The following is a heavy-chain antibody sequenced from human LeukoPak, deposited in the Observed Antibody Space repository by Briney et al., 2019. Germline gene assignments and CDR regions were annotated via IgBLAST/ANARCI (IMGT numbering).Heavy chain of an antibody. CDR2: INHSGST. J-gene: IGHJ3*02. D-gene: IGHD3-10*01. V-gene: IGHV4-59*01. Sequence: SETLSLTCTVSDDSITIYYWTWIRQPPGKGLEWIGEINHSGSTNYNPSLKSRVTISVDTSKNQFSLKLSSVTAADTAVYYCARSLYYYGSDSFDIWGQGTMVSVSS. CDR3: ARSLYYYGSDSFDI. CDR1: DDSITIYY.